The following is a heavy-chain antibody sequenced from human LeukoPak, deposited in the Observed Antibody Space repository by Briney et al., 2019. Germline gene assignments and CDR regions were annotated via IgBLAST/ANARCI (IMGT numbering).Heavy chain of an antibody. Sequence: GGSLRLSCAASGFTFSSYWMHWVRQAQGKGLGWVSRIKSDGSTNYADSVKGRFTISRDNAKNTVSLQMNSLRAEDTGVYYCARAPSEIGGYYPEYFRHWGQGTLVTVSS. D-gene: IGHD3-22*01. CDR2: IKSDGST. CDR3: ARAPSEIGGYYPEYFRH. V-gene: IGHV3-74*01. J-gene: IGHJ1*01. CDR1: GFTFSSYW.